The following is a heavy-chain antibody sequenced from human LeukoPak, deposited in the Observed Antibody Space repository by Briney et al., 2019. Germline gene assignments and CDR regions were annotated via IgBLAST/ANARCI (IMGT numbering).Heavy chain of an antibody. CDR1: GFSVSSNY. CDR2: ISSSSSYI. CDR3: ARLLLYAVTPTAYYFDY. V-gene: IGHV3-21*01. D-gene: IGHD2-8*01. Sequence: GGSLRLSCTASGFSVSSNYMSWVRQAPGKGLEWVSSISSSSSYIYYADSVKGRFTISRDNAKNSLYLQMNSLRAEDTAVYYCARLLLYAVTPTAYYFDYWGQGTLVTVSS. J-gene: IGHJ4*02.